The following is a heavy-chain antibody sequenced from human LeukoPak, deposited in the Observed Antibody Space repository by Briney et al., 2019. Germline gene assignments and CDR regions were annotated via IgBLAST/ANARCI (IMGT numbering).Heavy chain of an antibody. J-gene: IGHJ6*03. CDR3: ARWVRGSRTYYYYYYMDV. D-gene: IGHD6-13*01. CDR2: INHSGST. CDR1: GGSFSGYY. Sequence: PSETLSLTCAVYGGSFSGYYWSWIPQPPGKGLECIGEINHSGSTNYNPSHKSRVTISVDTSKNQFSLKLSSVTAADTAVYYCARWVRGSRTYYYYYYMDVWGKGTTVTVSS. V-gene: IGHV4-34*01.